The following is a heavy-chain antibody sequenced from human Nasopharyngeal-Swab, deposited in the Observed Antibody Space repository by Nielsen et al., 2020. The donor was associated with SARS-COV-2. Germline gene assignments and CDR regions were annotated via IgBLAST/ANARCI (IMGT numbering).Heavy chain of an antibody. Sequence: ASVKVSCKTSGYTFTRYGISWVRQAPGQGLEWMGWISAYNGNTNYAQKLQGRVTMTTDTSTSTAYMELRSLRSDDTAVYYCARSKVLGPNYYDSSGYYYWGQGTLVTVSS. CDR2: ISAYNGNT. CDR1: GYTFTRYG. V-gene: IGHV1-18*01. CDR3: ARSKVLGPNYYDSSGYYY. J-gene: IGHJ4*02. D-gene: IGHD3-22*01.